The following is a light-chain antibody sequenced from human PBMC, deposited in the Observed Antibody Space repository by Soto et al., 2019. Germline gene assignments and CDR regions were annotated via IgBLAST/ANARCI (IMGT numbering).Light chain of an antibody. V-gene: IGKV1-27*01. CDR2: TAS. CDR3: QKYSSPPYT. J-gene: IGKJ2*01. CDR1: QGIRNY. Sequence: DIQMTQSTSSLSASVGDRVTITCRASQGIRNYLAWYQQKPGKVPKLLIYTASTLQSGVPSRFSGSGYGTDFTFTISSLQPEDVATYYCQKYSSPPYTFGQGTKLEI.